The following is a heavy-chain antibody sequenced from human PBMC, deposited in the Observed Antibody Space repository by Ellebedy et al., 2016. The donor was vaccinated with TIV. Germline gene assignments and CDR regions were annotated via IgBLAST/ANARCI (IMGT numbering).Heavy chain of an antibody. D-gene: IGHD4-11*01. CDR3: ARTFTERLGGLTTHWVLDY. J-gene: IGHJ4*02. Sequence: SETLSLTCAVSGVSITDNYWSWVRQAPGGGLEWIGHIHSSGSTNYNPSLKSRVTMSIDTSKSQFSLKLTSVTAADTAIYYCARTFTERLGGLTTHWVLDYWGQGALVTASS. CDR1: GVSITDNY. V-gene: IGHV4-4*07. CDR2: IHSSGST.